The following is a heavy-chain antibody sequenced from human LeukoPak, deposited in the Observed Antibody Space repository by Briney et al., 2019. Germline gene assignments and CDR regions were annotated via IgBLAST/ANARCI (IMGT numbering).Heavy chain of an antibody. J-gene: IGHJ4*02. CDR1: GGSFSGYY. Sequence: PSETLSLTCAVYGGSFSGYYWSCIRQPPGKGLEWIGYIYYSGSTNYNPSLKSRVTMSVGTSKNQFSLKLSSVTAADTAVYYCAGRRGFRGPFDYWGQGTLVTVSS. CDR2: IYYSGST. V-gene: IGHV4-59*01. CDR3: AGRRGFRGPFDY.